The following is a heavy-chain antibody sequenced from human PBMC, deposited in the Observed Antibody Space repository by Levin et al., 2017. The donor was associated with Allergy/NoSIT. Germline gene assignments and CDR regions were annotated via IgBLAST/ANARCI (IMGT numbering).Heavy chain of an antibody. D-gene: IGHD2-21*01. CDR2: ISHDEANK. V-gene: IGHV3-30-3*01. J-gene: IGHJ5*01. CDR1: GLAFSGYA. CDR3: ARTGAGTGNGGGVDS. Sequence: GESLKISCSASGLAFSGYAMHWVRQAPGKGLEWVAFISHDEANKKYADSVKGRFTISRDNSKKMLYLQMSDLRAGDTAVYHCARTGAGTGNGGGVDSWGLGTLVTVSS.